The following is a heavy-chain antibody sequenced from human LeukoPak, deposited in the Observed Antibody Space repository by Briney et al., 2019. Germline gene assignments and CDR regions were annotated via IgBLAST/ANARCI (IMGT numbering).Heavy chain of an antibody. D-gene: IGHD6-13*01. V-gene: IGHV3-74*01. Sequence: PGGSLRLSCAASGFTFSRYWMHGARHAPGKGLVWVSRITSDGSSTSYADSVKGRFTISRDNAKNTLYLQMNSLRAEDTAVYYCARGGSWYTDAFDIWGQGTMVTVSS. CDR1: GFTFSRYW. CDR2: ITSDGSST. J-gene: IGHJ3*02. CDR3: ARGGSWYTDAFDI.